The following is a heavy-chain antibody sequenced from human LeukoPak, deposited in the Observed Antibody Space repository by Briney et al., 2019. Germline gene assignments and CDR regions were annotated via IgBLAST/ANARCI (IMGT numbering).Heavy chain of an antibody. D-gene: IGHD6-19*01. J-gene: IGHJ4*02. CDR1: GYRFTSYW. CDR3: ARSASGWGFDD. Sequence: GESLKISCKGSGYRFTSYWIGWVRQMPGKGLEWMGIIYPGDSNTRHSPPFQGQVTISADKSISTAYLQWSSLKASDSAMYYCARSASGWGFDDWGQGTLVTVSS. CDR2: IYPGDSNT. V-gene: IGHV5-51*01.